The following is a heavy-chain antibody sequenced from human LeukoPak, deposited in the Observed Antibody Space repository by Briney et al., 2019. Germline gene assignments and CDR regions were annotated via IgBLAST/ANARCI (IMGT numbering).Heavy chain of an antibody. Sequence: SQTLSLTCTVSGGSISSGGYYWSWIRQHPGKGLEWFGYIYYSGSTYYNPSLKSRVTISVDTSKNQFSLKLSSVTAADTAVYYCAREGPYCSGGSCYIDYWGQGTLVTVSS. D-gene: IGHD2-15*01. CDR1: GGSISSGGYY. J-gene: IGHJ4*02. CDR2: IYYSGST. CDR3: AREGPYCSGGSCYIDY. V-gene: IGHV4-31*03.